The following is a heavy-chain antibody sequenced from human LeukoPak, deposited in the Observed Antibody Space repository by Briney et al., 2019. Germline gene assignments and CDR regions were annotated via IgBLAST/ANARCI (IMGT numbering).Heavy chain of an antibody. CDR3: AREWGWLQLRHNWFDP. J-gene: IGHJ5*02. Sequence: ASVKVSCKASGYTFTGYYMHWVRQAPGQGLEWMGWINPNSGGTNYAQKFQGRVTMTRDTSISTAYMELSRLRSDDTAVYYCAREWGWLQLRHNWFDPWGQGTLVTVSS. V-gene: IGHV1-2*02. CDR1: GYTFTGYY. D-gene: IGHD5-24*01. CDR2: INPNSGGT.